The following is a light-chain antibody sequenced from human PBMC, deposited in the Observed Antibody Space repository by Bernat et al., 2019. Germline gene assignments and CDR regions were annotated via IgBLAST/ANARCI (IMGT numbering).Light chain of an antibody. CDR2: YDS. Sequence: SYVLTQPPSVSVAPGKTARITCGGNNIGSKSVHWYQQKPGQAPVLVIYYDSDRPSGIPERFSGSNSGNTATLTISRVEAGDEADYYCQVWDRSSDHRQVFGTGTKVTVL. CDR3: QVWDRSSDHRQV. V-gene: IGLV3-21*04. J-gene: IGLJ1*01. CDR1: NIGSKS.